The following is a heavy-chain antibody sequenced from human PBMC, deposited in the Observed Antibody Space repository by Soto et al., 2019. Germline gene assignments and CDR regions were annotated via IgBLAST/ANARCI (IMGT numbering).Heavy chain of an antibody. CDR2: INSDGSRT. J-gene: IGHJ3*02. CDR1: GFTFSSYW. CDR3: ARGVRGAYGLDI. D-gene: IGHD2-21*01. V-gene: IGHV3-74*01. Sequence: EVQLVESGGALVQPGGSLGLSCAASGFTFSSYWMHWVRQAPGKGLVWVSRINSDGSRTNYADSVKGRFTISRDNAKNTLYLQMNSLRAEETAVYYCARGVRGAYGLDIWGQGTMVTVSS.